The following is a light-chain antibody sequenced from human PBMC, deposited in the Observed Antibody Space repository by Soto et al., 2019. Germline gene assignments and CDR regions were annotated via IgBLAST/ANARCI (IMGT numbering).Light chain of an antibody. CDR1: QSISSSH. CDR3: QQYGTSPRT. Sequence: EIVLTQSPGTLSLSQGERATLSCRASQSISSSHLAWYQQKPGQAPRLLIYGASNRATGIPDRFSGSGSGTDFTLTISRLEPEDFAVYYCQQYGTSPRTFGQRTKVEIK. J-gene: IGKJ1*01. CDR2: GAS. V-gene: IGKV3-20*01.